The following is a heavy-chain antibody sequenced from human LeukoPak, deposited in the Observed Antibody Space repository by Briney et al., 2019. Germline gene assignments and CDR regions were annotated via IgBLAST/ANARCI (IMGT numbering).Heavy chain of an antibody. CDR1: GGSISSHF. CDR3: ARGNSSGWYKSQNYFDY. D-gene: IGHD6-19*01. V-gene: IGHV4-59*11. J-gene: IGHJ4*02. Sequence: SETLSLTCTVSGGSISSHFWSWIRQPPGKGLEWIGYIFYSGSTNYNPSLKSRVTISVDTSKTQFSLKLSPMTAADTAVYYCARGNSSGWYKSQNYFDYWGQGTLVTVSS. CDR2: IFYSGST.